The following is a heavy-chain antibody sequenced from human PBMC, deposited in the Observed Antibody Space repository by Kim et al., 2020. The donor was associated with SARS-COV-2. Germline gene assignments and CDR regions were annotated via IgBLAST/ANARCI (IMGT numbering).Heavy chain of an antibody. Sequence: GGSLRLSCAASGFTFSSYGMHWVRQAPGKGLEWVAVIWYDESNKYYADSVKGRFTISRDNSKNTLYLQMNSLRAEDTAVYYCAGVQVTTDNFFYYYYGMDVWGQGPTVPVSS. CDR3: AGVQVTTDNFFYYYYGMDV. J-gene: IGHJ6*02. D-gene: IGHD4-17*01. CDR2: IWYDESNK. V-gene: IGHV3-33*01. CDR1: GFTFSSYG.